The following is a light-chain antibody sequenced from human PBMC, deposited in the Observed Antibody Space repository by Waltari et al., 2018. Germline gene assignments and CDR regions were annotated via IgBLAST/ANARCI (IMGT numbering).Light chain of an antibody. Sequence: QSALTQPASVSGSPGPSITISCNGNSRDVGGYNSFSWYQQHPGKAPKLMIYDVTKRPSGVSTRFSGSKSGNTASLTISGLQAEDEADYDCSSFTSSSTLRVFGGGTKLTVL. V-gene: IGLV2-14*01. J-gene: IGLJ3*02. CDR2: DVT. CDR3: SSFTSSSTLRV. CDR1: SRDVGGYNS.